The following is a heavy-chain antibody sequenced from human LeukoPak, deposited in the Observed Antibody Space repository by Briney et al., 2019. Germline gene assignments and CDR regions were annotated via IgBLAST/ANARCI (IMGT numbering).Heavy chain of an antibody. Sequence: SETLSLTCTVSGYSISSGYYWGWIRQPPGKGLEWIGSIYHSGSTYYNPSLKSRVTISVDTSKNQFSLKLSSVTAADTAVYYCARALGSSWNHFDYWGQGTLVTVSS. CDR2: IYHSGST. J-gene: IGHJ4*02. CDR3: ARALGSSWNHFDY. V-gene: IGHV4-38-2*02. D-gene: IGHD6-13*01. CDR1: GYSISSGYY.